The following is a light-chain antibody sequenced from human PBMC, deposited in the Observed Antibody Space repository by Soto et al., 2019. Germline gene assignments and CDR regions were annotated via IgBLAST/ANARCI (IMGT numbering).Light chain of an antibody. V-gene: IGKV3-20*01. CDR1: QSVSSH. CDR2: DAS. J-gene: IGKJ1*01. Sequence: VLTQSPATLSLSPGDRATLSCRASQSVSSHFAWYQQKSGQAPRLLIYDASSRATGIPDRFSGSGSGTDFTLTISRMEPEDFAVYYCQQFSSTPSWTFGQGTKVDIK. CDR3: QQFSSTPSWT.